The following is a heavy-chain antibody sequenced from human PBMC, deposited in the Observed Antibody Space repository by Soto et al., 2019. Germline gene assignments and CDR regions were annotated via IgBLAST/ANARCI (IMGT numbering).Heavy chain of an antibody. Sequence: EVQLLESGGGLVQPGGSLRLSCAASGFTFSSYAMSWVRQAPGKGLEWVSAISGSGGSTYYADSVKGRFTISRDNSKNTLYLQMTSLRAEDTAVYYCAKSGPLGYCSGGSCYLAYYWGQGTLVTVSS. J-gene: IGHJ4*02. D-gene: IGHD2-15*01. CDR2: ISGSGGST. CDR1: GFTFSSYA. V-gene: IGHV3-23*01. CDR3: AKSGPLGYCSGGSCYLAYY.